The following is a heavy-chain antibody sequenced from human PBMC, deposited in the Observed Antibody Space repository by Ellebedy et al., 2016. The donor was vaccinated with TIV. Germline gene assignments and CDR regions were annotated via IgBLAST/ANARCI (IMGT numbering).Heavy chain of an antibody. CDR1: GGTVRSSVW. J-gene: IGHJ4*02. D-gene: IGHD1-1*01. CDR3: ATAQDWKLES. CDR2: IHQDGTT. Sequence: MPSETLSLTCVVPGGTVRSSVWWGWVRQPPGKGLEWIGEIHQDGTTNYSPSLKSRVTVSLDKSKNHISLKLSSVTAADTAVYFCATAQDWKLESWGQGTLVTVSS. V-gene: IGHV4-4*02.